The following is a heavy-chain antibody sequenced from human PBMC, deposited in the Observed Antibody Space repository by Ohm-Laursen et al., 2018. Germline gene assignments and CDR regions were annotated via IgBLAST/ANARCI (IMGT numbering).Heavy chain of an antibody. D-gene: IGHD2-15*01. J-gene: IGHJ4*02. V-gene: IGHV3-11*04. Sequence: SLRLSCAASGFTFSDYYMSWIRQAPGKGLEWVSYISSSGSTIYYADSVRGRFTISRDNAKNSLYLQMNSLRVEDTAVYYCARDGPPEDINYWGQGTLVTVSA. CDR1: GFTFSDYY. CDR3: ARDGPPEDINY. CDR2: ISSSGSTI.